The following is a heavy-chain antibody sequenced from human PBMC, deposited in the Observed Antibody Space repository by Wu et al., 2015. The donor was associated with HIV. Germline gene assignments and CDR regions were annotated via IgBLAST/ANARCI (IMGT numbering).Heavy chain of an antibody. Sequence: QVHLVQSGAEVKKSGASVKVSCKASGYTFTMNYINWVRQAPGQGLEWMGLINPSGGGTTYAQKFQGRVTMTRDTSTSTVYMELTSLRYEDTAVYYCARAAFHYDSSGYYTPICIYFDYVGQGTLVSVSS. CDR3: ARAAFHYDSSGYYTPICIYFDY. V-gene: IGHV1-46*01. CDR1: GYTFTMNY. D-gene: IGHD3-22*01. CDR2: INPSGGGT. J-gene: IGHJ4*02.